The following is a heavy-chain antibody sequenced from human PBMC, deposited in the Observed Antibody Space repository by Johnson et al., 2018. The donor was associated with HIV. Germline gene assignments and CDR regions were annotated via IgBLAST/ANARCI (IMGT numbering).Heavy chain of an antibody. CDR2: IRYDGSNK. V-gene: IGHV3-30*02. CDR1: GFTFDDYG. Sequence: QVQLVESGGGVVRPGGSLRLSCAASGFTFDDYGMTWVRQAPGKGLEWVAFIRYDGSNKYYADSVKGRFTISRDNSKNTLYLQMNSLRGEDTAVYYCAKDKDAFDIWGQGTMVTVSS. J-gene: IGHJ3*02. CDR3: AKDKDAFDI.